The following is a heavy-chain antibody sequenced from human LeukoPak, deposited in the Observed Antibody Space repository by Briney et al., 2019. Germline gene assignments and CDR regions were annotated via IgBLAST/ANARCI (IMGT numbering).Heavy chain of an antibody. CDR3: ARGGYGSGSYYNVY. CDR1: GYTFTTYA. CDR2: IIPIFGTA. J-gene: IGHJ4*02. V-gene: IGHV1-69*06. Sequence: SVKVSCKASGYTFTTYAISWVRQAPGQGLEWMGGIIPIFGTANYAQKFQGRVTITADKSTSTAYMELSSLRSEDTAVYYCARGGYGSGSYYNVYWGQGTLVTVSS. D-gene: IGHD3-10*01.